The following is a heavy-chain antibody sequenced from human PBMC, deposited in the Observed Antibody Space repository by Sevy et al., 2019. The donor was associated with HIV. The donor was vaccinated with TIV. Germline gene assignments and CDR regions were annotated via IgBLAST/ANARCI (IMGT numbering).Heavy chain of an antibody. V-gene: IGHV4-59*11. Sequence: SETLSLTYTVSGGSIGNLYWSWIRQPPGKGLEWIGYFYYNGRTNYNPSLKSRVTISVDTSKNQFSLKLSSVTAADAAVYYCANCSPDYYYAMDVWGQGTTVTVSS. CDR3: ANCSPDYYYAMDV. D-gene: IGHD2-15*01. CDR1: GGSIGNLY. CDR2: FYYNGRT. J-gene: IGHJ6*02.